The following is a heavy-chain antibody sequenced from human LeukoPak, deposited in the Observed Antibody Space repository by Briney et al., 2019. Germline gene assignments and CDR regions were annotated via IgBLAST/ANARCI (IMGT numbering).Heavy chain of an antibody. J-gene: IGHJ4*02. CDR1: GGSISSYY. CDR2: IYTSGST. V-gene: IGHV4-4*07. Sequence: SETLSLTCTVSGGSISSYYWTWIRQPAGKGLEWIGRIYTSGSTNYNPSLKSRVTISVDTSKNQFSLKLSSVTAADTAVYYCARRGVYSSSDYWGQGTLVTVSS. CDR3: ARRGVYSSSDY. D-gene: IGHD6-6*01.